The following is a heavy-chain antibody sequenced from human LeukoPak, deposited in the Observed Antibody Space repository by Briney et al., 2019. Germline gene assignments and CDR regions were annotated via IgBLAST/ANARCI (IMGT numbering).Heavy chain of an antibody. CDR1: GFTFSSYW. CDR2: IKQDGSEK. CDR3: AMYMTVVMSNSNSFKP. V-gene: IGHV3-7*01. Sequence: PGGSLRLSCAASGFTFSSYWMSWVRQAPAKGLEGVANIKQDGSEKYYVDSVKGRFTISRDNAKNSLYLQMNSLRAGDTAVYYCAMYMTVVMSNSNSFKPWAKGPLATVSS. J-gene: IGHJ5*02. D-gene: IGHD3-22*01.